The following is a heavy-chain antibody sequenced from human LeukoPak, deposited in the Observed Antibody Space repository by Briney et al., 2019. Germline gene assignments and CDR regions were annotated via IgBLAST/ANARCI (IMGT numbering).Heavy chain of an antibody. D-gene: IGHD3-3*01. V-gene: IGHV3-23*01. Sequence: GGSLRLSCAASGFTFSSYAMSWVRQAPGKGLEWVSAISGSGGSTYYADSVKGRFTISRDNSKNTLYLQMNSLRAEDTAVYYCAKPYYDFWSGYSSHFDYWGQGTLVTVSS. CDR2: ISGSGGST. CDR1: GFTFSSYA. J-gene: IGHJ4*02. CDR3: AKPYYDFWSGYSSHFDY.